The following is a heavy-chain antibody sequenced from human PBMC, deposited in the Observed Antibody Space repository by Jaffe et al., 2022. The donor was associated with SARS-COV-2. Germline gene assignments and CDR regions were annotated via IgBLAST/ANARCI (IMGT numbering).Heavy chain of an antibody. CDR1: GGSIGSYY. CDR3: ARGGRSYSSGWDAFDI. Sequence: QLQESGPGLVKPSETLSLTCTVSGGSIGSYYWSWIRQPPGKGLEWIGYIHRSGSTNYSPSLKSRVAISVDTSKNQFSLKLSSVTAADTAVYYCARGGRSYSSGWDAFDIWGQGTMVLVSS. CDR2: IHRSGST. V-gene: IGHV4-59*01. D-gene: IGHD6-19*01. J-gene: IGHJ3*02.